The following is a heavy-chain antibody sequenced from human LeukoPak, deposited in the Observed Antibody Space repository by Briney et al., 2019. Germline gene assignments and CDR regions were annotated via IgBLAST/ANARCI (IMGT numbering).Heavy chain of an antibody. V-gene: IGHV1-18*01. CDR1: GYTFTSYG. CDR2: ISAYNGNT. Sequence: ASVKVSCKASGYTFTSYGISWVRQAPGQGLEWMGWISAYNGNTNYAQKFQGRVTMTRDTSTSTVYMELSRLRSDDTAVYYCARNPKRYCSSTSCPYYFDYWGQGTLVTVSS. J-gene: IGHJ4*02. CDR3: ARNPKRYCSSTSCPYYFDY. D-gene: IGHD2-2*01.